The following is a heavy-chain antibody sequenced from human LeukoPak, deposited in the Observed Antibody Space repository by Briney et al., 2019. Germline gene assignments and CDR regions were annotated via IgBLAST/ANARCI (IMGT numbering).Heavy chain of an antibody. CDR2: IGISSGNT. V-gene: IGHV3-48*04. Sequence: GGSLRLSCTASGFPFIEYSMNWVRQAPGKGLEWISYIGISSGNTKYADSVKGRFTISADNAKNSLYLQMNSLRAEDTALYYCAKGGYSYGYFDYWGQGTLVTVSS. CDR3: AKGGYSYGYFDY. D-gene: IGHD5-18*01. CDR1: GFPFIEYS. J-gene: IGHJ4*02.